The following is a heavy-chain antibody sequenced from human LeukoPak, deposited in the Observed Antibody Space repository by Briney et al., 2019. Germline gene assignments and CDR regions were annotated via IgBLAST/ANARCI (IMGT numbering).Heavy chain of an antibody. J-gene: IGHJ5*02. Sequence: KPSETLSLICTVSGGSISSYYWSWIRQPAGKGLEWIGRIYSSGSTNYNPSFQSRVTMSLDTSKSQFSLKLSSVTAADTAVYYCARVAVTGYNWFDPWGQGTLVTVSS. D-gene: IGHD2-21*02. CDR1: GGSISSYY. CDR3: ARVAVTGYNWFDP. V-gene: IGHV4-4*07. CDR2: IYSSGST.